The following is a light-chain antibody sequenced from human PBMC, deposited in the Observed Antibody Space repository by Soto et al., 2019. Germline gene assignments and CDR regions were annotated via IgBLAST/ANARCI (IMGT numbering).Light chain of an antibody. CDR1: QSISSW. J-gene: IGKJ1*01. CDR2: DAS. V-gene: IGKV1-5*01. Sequence: DIQMTQSPSTLSASVGDRVTITCRASQSISSWLAWYQQKPGKAPKLLIYDASSFESGVPSRFSGSGSGTEYTLTISSLQPDDFSTYYCQQYNSYGWTFGQGTKVDIK. CDR3: QQYNSYGWT.